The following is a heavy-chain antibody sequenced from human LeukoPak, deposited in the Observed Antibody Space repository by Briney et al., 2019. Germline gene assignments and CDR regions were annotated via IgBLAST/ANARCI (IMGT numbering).Heavy chain of an antibody. V-gene: IGHV4-4*02. CDR1: GGSITSRNW. CDR2: IYHSGIT. CDR3: AREAYGSGSVGFDY. J-gene: IGHJ4*02. Sequence: PSETLSLTCAVSGGSITSRNWWTWVRQPPGKGLEWIAEIYHSGITNYNPSLKSRVTISVDTSKNQFSLKLSSVTAADTAVYYCAREAYGSGSVGFDYWGQGTLVTVSS. D-gene: IGHD3-10*01.